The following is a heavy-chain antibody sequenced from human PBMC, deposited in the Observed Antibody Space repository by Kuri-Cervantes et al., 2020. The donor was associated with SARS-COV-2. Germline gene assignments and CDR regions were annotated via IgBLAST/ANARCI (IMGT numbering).Heavy chain of an antibody. CDR2: IWYDGSNK. CDR3: ARDSSDSSGYLDY. V-gene: IGHV3-33*08. J-gene: IGHJ4*02. Sequence: LSLTCAASGFTFSSYGMHWVRQAPGKGLEWVAVIWYDGSNKYYADSVKGRFTISRDNAKNSLYLQMNSLRAEDTAVYYCARDSSDSSGYLDYWGQGTLVTVSS. CDR1: GFTFSSYG. D-gene: IGHD3-22*01.